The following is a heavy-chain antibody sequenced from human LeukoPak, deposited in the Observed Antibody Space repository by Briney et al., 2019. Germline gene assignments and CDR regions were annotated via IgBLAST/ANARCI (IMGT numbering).Heavy chain of an antibody. CDR2: INPNNGGT. Sequence: ASVKVSCKASGYTFTSYYMHWVRQAPGQGLEWMGWINPNNGGTNYAQKFQGRVTMTRDTSISTAYMDLSRLKSDDTAVYYCAREGYGGGQDFDVWGQGTMVTVSS. CDR1: GYTFTSYY. V-gene: IGHV1-2*02. J-gene: IGHJ3*01. D-gene: IGHD1-26*01. CDR3: AREGYGGGQDFDV.